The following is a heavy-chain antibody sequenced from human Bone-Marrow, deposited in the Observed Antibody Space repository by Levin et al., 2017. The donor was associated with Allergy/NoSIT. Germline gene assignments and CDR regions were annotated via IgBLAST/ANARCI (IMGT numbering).Heavy chain of an antibody. CDR3: ARSKVDDAFDI. CDR1: GYSFTTFY. D-gene: IGHD1-26*01. V-gene: IGHV1-46*03. CDR2: INPGLDTT. Sequence: GESLKISCKASGYSFTTFYMHWVRQAPGQGLEWMGMINPGLDTTSDAQKFQDRVTMTTDTSTDTVYMELSSLRSEDTAVYYCARSKVDDAFDIWGQGTMVTVSS. J-gene: IGHJ3*02.